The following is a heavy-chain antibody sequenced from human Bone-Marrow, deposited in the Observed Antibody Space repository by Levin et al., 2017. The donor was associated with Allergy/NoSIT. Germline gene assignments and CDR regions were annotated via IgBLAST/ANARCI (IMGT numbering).Heavy chain of an antibody. V-gene: IGHV4-31*03. CDR2: IYYSGTT. J-gene: IGHJ4*02. Sequence: SETLSLTCTVSGASISRGGDYWTWIRQYPGKGLEWIGSIYYSGTTFDNPSLKSRLTLSVDTSKNHFSLKLNSVTAADTAVYYCARGGAVAGTFDLWGQGTLVTVSS. CDR1: GASISRGGDY. CDR3: ARGGAVAGTFDL. D-gene: IGHD6-19*01.